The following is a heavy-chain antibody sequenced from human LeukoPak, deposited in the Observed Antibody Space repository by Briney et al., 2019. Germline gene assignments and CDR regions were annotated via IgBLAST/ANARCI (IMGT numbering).Heavy chain of an antibody. CDR3: ARDYYGSGTFDC. Sequence: PGGSLRLSCAASGFTFSSYSMNWVRQAPGKGLEWVSSISTSSEYIYYADSVKGRFTISRNNAKNSLYLQMNSLRADDTAVYYCARDYYGSGTFDCLGQGTLVTVSS. D-gene: IGHD3-10*01. J-gene: IGHJ4*02. V-gene: IGHV3-21*01. CDR2: ISTSSEYI. CDR1: GFTFSSYS.